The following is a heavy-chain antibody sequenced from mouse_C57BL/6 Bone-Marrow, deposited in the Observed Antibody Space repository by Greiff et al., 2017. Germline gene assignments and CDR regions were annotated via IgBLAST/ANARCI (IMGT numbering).Heavy chain of an antibody. J-gene: IGHJ3*01. Sequence: VQLQQSGAELVRPGASVTLSCQASGYTFTDYEMHWVKQTPVHGLEWIGAIDPETGGTAYNQKFKGKAILTADKSSSTAYMELRSLTSEDSAVYYCTRREFAYWGQGTLVTVSA. V-gene: IGHV1-15*01. CDR2: IDPETGGT. CDR1: GYTFTDYE. CDR3: TRREFAY.